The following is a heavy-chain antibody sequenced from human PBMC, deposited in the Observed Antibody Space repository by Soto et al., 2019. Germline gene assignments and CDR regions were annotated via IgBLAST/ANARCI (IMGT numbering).Heavy chain of an antibody. J-gene: IGHJ6*03. CDR3: ARNPKIMITFGGVIVPRGHYYYYMDV. CDR2: ISAYNGNT. V-gene: IGHV1-18*01. D-gene: IGHD3-16*02. CDR1: GYTFTSYG. Sequence: ASVKVSCKASGYTFTSYGISWVRQAPGQGLEWMGWISAYNGNTNYAQKLQGRVTMTTDTSTSTAYMELRSLRSDDTAVYYCARNPKIMITFGGVIVPRGHYYYYMDVWGKGTTVTVSS.